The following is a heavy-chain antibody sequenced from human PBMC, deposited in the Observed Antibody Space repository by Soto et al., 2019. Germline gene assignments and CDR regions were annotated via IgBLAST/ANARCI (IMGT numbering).Heavy chain of an antibody. CDR3: ARGGPWSSSWYQEWFDP. CDR2: INPSGGST. J-gene: IGHJ5*02. CDR1: GYTFTSYY. V-gene: IGHV1-46*01. Sequence: GASVNVSCKASGYTFTSYYMHWVRQAPGQGLEWMGIINPSGGSTSYAQKFQGRVTMTRDTSTSTVYMELSSVRSEDTAVYYCARGGPWSSSWYQEWFDPWGQGTLVTVSS. D-gene: IGHD6-13*01.